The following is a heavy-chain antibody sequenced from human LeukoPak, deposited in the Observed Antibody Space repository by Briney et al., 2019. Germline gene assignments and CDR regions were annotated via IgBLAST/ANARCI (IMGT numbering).Heavy chain of an antibody. D-gene: IGHD4-17*01. CDR2: ISSSSSYI. Sequence: GGSLRLSCVASGFTFSTYGMTWVRQAPGKGLEWVSSISSSSSYIYYADSVKGRFTISRDNAKNSLYLQMNSLRAEDTAVYYCARDFSYDYGDSLPNWFDPWGQGTLVTVSS. V-gene: IGHV3-21*01. CDR1: GFTFSTYG. J-gene: IGHJ5*02. CDR3: ARDFSYDYGDSLPNWFDP.